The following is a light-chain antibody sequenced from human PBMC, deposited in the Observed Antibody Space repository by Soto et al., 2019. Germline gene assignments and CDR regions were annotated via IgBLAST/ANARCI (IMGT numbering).Light chain of an antibody. V-gene: IGKV3-20*01. Sequence: EIVLTQSPGTLSLSPGERATLSCRASQSVSSSYLAWYHQKPGQAPRLLIYGASSRATGIPDRFSGSGSGTDFTLTISRLEPEDFAVYYCQQYGSSSYSFGQGTKLASK. CDR1: QSVSSSY. CDR3: QQYGSSSYS. J-gene: IGKJ2*01. CDR2: GAS.